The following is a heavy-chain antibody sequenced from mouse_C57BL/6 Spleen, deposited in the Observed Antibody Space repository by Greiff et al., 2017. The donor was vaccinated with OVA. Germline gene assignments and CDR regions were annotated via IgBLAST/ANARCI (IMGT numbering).Heavy chain of an antibody. CDR1: GFSLTSYG. J-gene: IGHJ4*01. CDR3: ARNDYSNPMDY. V-gene: IGHV2-2*01. Sequence: VQRVESGPGLVQPSQSLSITCTVSGFSLTSYGVHWVRPSPGKGLEWLGVIWSGGSKDYNAAFISRLSISKDNSKSQVFFKINSLQADDTAIYYCARNDYSNPMDYWGQGTSVTVSS. D-gene: IGHD2-5*01. CDR2: IWSGGSK.